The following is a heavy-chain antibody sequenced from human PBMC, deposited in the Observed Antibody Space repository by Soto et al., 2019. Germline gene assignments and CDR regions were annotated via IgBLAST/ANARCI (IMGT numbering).Heavy chain of an antibody. CDR3: ARDQNGSPHFDY. D-gene: IGHD1-26*01. CDR2: SYYSGST. CDR1: GASIRNYY. Sequence: QVHLQESGPGLVKPSETLSLTCTVSGASIRNYYWSWIRQPPGKGLEWIGFSYYSGSTNYNPSLNSRVTMSVDTSKNQFSLKLTSATAADTAVYYCARDQNGSPHFDYWGQGILVTVSS. J-gene: IGHJ4*02. V-gene: IGHV4-59*01.